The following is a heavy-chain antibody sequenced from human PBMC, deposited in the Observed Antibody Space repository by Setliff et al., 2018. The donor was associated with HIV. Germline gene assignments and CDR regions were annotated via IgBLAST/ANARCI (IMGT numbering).Heavy chain of an antibody. V-gene: IGHV4-61*01. J-gene: IGHJ5*02. CDR3: ARDVGGFTVFAVPRGGFDP. CDR1: GGSIRSGSSY. CDR2: IYYTGRT. D-gene: IGHD3-3*01. Sequence: PSETLSLTCTVSGGSIRSGSSYWSWIRRAPGRGLEWIGYIYYTGRTNYNPSLKSRVTMSLDSSKKQFSLKLSSVTAADTAVYFCARDVGGFTVFAVPRGGFDPWGQGTLVTVSS.